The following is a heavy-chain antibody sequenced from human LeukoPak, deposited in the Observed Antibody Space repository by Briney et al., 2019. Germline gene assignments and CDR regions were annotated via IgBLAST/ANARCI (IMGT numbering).Heavy chain of an antibody. D-gene: IGHD4-23*01. J-gene: IGHJ4*02. CDR1: GGSISSSSYY. Sequence: SETLSLTCTVSGGSISSSSYYWGWIRQPPGKGLEWIGSIYYSGSTYYNPSLKSRVTISVDTSKNQFSLKLSSVTAADTAVYYCARDGGIRWFDYWGQGTLVTVSS. CDR2: IYYSGST. V-gene: IGHV4-39*07. CDR3: ARDGGIRWFDY.